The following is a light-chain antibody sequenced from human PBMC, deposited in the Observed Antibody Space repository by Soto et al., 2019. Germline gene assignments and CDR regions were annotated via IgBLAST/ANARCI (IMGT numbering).Light chain of an antibody. V-gene: IGKV1-5*01. Sequence: DIHMTQSPSTVSSSLGDRVTITFRASQSSSSWLSWYQQKPGKAPKLLIYDASSLESGVPSRFSGSGSGTEFTLTISSLQPDDFATYYCQQYNSYSTFGQGTKVDI. CDR3: QQYNSYST. CDR1: QSSSSW. J-gene: IGKJ1*01. CDR2: DAS.